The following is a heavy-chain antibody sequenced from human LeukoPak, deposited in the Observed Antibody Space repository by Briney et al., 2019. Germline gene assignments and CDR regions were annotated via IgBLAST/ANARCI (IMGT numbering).Heavy chain of an antibody. V-gene: IGHV3-11*01. Sequence: PGGSLRLSCAASGFTFNDHGMNWVRQAPGKGLEWVSYISSSGSTIYYADSVKGRFTISRDNAKNSLYLQMNSLRAEDTAVYYCARVWDWGRPRGAFDIWGQGTMVTVSS. CDR3: ARVWDWGRPRGAFDI. CDR1: GFTFNDHG. D-gene: IGHD3/OR15-3a*01. J-gene: IGHJ3*02. CDR2: ISSSGSTI.